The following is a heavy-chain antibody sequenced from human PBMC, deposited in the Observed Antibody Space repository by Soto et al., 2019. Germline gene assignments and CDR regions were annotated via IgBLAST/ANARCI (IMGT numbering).Heavy chain of an antibody. J-gene: IGHJ5*02. CDR3: VRESVASGPNYFDT. CDR2: IYHSGST. CDR1: GGTITSGRSS. D-gene: IGHD6-6*01. Sequence: QLQLQESGPGLVKPSQTLSLTCSVSGGTITSGRSSWNWIRQSPGKGLERIAYIYHSGSTYYNPSLKSRVTISVDSSENQSSLKLTSVTAADTAVYYCVRESVASGPNYFDTWGPGTLVTVSS. V-gene: IGHV4-30-2*06.